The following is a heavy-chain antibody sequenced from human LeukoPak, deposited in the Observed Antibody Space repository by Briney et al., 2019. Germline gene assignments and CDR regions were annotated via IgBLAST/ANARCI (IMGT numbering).Heavy chain of an antibody. CDR3: AKDIDYGDPNDAFDI. CDR1: GFTFVDYC. J-gene: IGHJ3*02. V-gene: IGHV3-20*04. D-gene: IGHD4-17*01. Sequence: GGSLRLSCATSGFTFVDYCLSWVRRAPGKGREWLCAINYNGAITDYADSVKGRFTISRDNAKNSLYLQMNSLRAKDTALYYCAKDIDYGDPNDAFDIWGQGTMVTVSS. CDR2: INYNGAIT.